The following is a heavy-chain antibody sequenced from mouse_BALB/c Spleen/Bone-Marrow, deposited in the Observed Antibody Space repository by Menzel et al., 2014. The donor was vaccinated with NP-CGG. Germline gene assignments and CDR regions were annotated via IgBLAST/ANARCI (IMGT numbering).Heavy chain of an antibody. D-gene: IGHD1-1*01. CDR3: ARDYGSSCYYAMDY. J-gene: IGHJ4*01. V-gene: IGHV14-3*02. Sequence: VQLQQSGAELVKPGASVKLPCTASGFNIKDTYMHWVKQRPEQGLEWIGRIDPANGNTKYDPKFQGKATITADTSSNTAYLQLSSLTSEDTAVYYCARDYGSSCYYAMDYWGQGTSVTVSS. CDR1: GFNIKDTY. CDR2: IDPANGNT.